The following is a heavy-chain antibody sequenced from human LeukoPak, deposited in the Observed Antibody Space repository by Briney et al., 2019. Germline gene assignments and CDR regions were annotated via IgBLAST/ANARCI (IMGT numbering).Heavy chain of an antibody. CDR2: INWNGDST. J-gene: IGHJ4*02. D-gene: IGHD3-22*01. Sequence: GGSLRLSCVASGFSFDDYGLTWVRQAPGKGLEWVSGINWNGDSTDYADSVKGRFTISRDNAKNSLYLQMNSLRAEDTALYYCARDLRVVITGSFDSWGQGTLVTVSS. CDR1: GFSFDDYG. V-gene: IGHV3-20*04. CDR3: ARDLRVVITGSFDS.